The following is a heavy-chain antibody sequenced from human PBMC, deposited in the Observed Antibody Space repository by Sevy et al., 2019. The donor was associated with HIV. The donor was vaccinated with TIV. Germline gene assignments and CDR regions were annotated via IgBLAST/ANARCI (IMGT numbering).Heavy chain of an antibody. CDR3: TRDGCGGSCYPPYYYYYGMDV. Sequence: GGYLRLSCAASGFTFSSYAMHWVRQAPGKGLEWVAVISYEGSNKYYADSVKGRFTISRDNSKNTLYLQMNSLGAEDTAVYYCTRDGCGGSCYPPYYYYYGMDVWGQGTTVTVSS. D-gene: IGHD2-15*01. J-gene: IGHJ6*02. CDR1: GFTFSSYA. V-gene: IGHV3-30-3*01. CDR2: ISYEGSNK.